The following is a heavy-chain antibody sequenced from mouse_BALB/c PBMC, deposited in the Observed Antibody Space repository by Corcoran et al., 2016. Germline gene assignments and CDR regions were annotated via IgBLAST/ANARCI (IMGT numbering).Heavy chain of an antibody. D-gene: IGHD2-1*01. V-gene: IGHV14-3*02. J-gene: IGHJ2*01. Sequence: EVQLQQSGAELVKPGASVKLSCTASGFNIKDTYMHWVKQRPEQGLEWIGRIDPANGNTKYDPKFQGKATMTADTSSNTVYLQLSGLTSEATAVYYCGRSREGNYVVYWGQGTTLTASS. CDR2: IDPANGNT. CDR3: GRSREGNYVVY. CDR1: GFNIKDTY.